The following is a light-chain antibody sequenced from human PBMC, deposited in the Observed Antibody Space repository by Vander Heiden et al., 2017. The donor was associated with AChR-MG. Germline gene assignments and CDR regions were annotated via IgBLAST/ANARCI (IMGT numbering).Light chain of an antibody. CDR1: QSISNW. Sequence: DIQMTQSPSTLSASVGDRVTITCRASQSISNWLAWYQQKPGKAPKLLIYKASTLETGVPSRFTGSGSGTDFTLTITTLHPDDFGTYYCQQDYPYSRTFGQGTKVEI. CDR3: QQDYPYSRT. V-gene: IGKV1-5*03. J-gene: IGKJ1*01. CDR2: KAS.